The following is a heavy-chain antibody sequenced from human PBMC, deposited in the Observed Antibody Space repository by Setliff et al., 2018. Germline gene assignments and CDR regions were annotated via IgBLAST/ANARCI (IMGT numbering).Heavy chain of an antibody. V-gene: IGHV4-34*01. Sequence: LSLTCAVYDGFFSDYYWSWSRQPPGKGLEWIGEINHYGSTNYKSSLRSRVTISLDTSENQFSLKLNSVTAADTAVYYCARRWNFGPYGSGIHDGFDMWGQGTMVTV. CDR2: INHYGST. CDR3: ARRWNFGPYGSGIHDGFDM. J-gene: IGHJ3*02. CDR1: DGFFSDYY. D-gene: IGHD3-10*01.